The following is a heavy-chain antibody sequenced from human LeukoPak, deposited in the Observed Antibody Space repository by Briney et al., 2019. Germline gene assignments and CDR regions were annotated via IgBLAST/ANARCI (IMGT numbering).Heavy chain of an antibody. CDR3: AREGFEHDAFDT. V-gene: IGHV3-74*01. CDR1: GFTFTSYW. Sequence: PGGSLRLSCAASGFTFTSYWMHWVRQAPGKGLVWVSRIHRDGSTTTYADSVKGRFTISRDNAKNTLYLQMNSLRAEDTAVYYCAREGFEHDAFDTWGQGTMVTVSS. J-gene: IGHJ3*02. D-gene: IGHD3-9*01. CDR2: IHRDGSTT.